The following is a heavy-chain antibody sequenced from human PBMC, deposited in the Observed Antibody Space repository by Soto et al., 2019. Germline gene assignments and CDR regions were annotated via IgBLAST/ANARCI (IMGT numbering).Heavy chain of an antibody. CDR3: ARGGYSSSWYNENWFDP. J-gene: IGHJ5*02. CDR1: GYTFTSYG. V-gene: IGHV1-18*01. Sequence: ASVKVSCKASGYTFTSYGISWVRQAPGQGLEWMGWISAYNGNTNYAQKFQGRVTMTRNTSISTAYMELSSLRSEDTAVYYCARGGYSSSWYNENWFDPWGQGTLVTVSS. CDR2: ISAYNGNT. D-gene: IGHD6-13*01.